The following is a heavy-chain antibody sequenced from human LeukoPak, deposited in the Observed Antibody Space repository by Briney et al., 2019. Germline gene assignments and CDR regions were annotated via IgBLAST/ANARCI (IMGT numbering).Heavy chain of an antibody. V-gene: IGHV5-51*01. CDR1: GYSFTSYW. D-gene: IGHD2-21*01. CDR3: ARRAGGETVVYYFDS. CDR2: IYPGDCDT. Sequence: GEALKISCKGSGYSFTSYWMGGVRHMPGKGLEGMGIIYPGDCDTRYSPSFQGPLTISPAKSISTAYLQWRSLKASDTAMYYCARRAGGETVVYYFDSWGQGTLVTVSS. J-gene: IGHJ4*02.